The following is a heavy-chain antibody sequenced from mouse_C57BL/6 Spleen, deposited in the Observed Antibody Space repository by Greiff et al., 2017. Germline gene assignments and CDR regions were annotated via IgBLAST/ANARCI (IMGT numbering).Heavy chain of an antibody. D-gene: IGHD2-5*01. J-gene: IGHJ2*01. CDR3: ARRSYYSNYGGLYYFDY. Sequence: QVQLKQSGAELVKPGASVKISCKASGYAFSSYWMNWVKQRPGKGLEWIGQIYPGDGDTNYNGKFKGKATLTADKSSSTAYMQLSSLTSEDSAVYFCARRSYYSNYGGLYYFDYWGQGTTLTVSS. V-gene: IGHV1-80*01. CDR2: IYPGDGDT. CDR1: GYAFSSYW.